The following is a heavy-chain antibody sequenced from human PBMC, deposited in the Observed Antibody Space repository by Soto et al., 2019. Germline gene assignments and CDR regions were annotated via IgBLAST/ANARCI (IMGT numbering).Heavy chain of an antibody. V-gene: IGHV3-30*03. CDR1: GFTFSSYG. D-gene: IGHD6-19*01. Sequence: LRLSCAASGFTFSSYGMHWVRQAPGKGLEWVAVISFDGSNKYYADSVKGRFTISRDNSKNTLYLQMNSLRPEDTAVYHCAEWLVLDAWGQGTLVTVSS. CDR2: ISFDGSNK. CDR3: AEWLVLDA. J-gene: IGHJ5*02.